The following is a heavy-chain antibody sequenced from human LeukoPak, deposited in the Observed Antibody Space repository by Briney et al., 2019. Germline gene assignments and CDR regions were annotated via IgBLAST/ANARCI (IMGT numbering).Heavy chain of an antibody. Sequence: AASVKVSCKASGGTFSSYAISWVRQAPGQGLEWMGGIIPIFGTADYAQKFQGRVTITADESTTTAYMELSSLRSEDTAVYYCAREDCSAGSCYSDWFDPWGQGTLVTVSS. CDR2: IIPIFGTA. D-gene: IGHD2-15*01. CDR1: GGTFSSYA. J-gene: IGHJ5*02. CDR3: AREDCSAGSCYSDWFDP. V-gene: IGHV1-69*13.